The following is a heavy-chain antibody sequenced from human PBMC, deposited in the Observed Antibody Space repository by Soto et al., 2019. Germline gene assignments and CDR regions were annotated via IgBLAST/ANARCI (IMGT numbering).Heavy chain of an antibody. CDR1: GFTFSSYA. Sequence: PGGSLRLSCAASGFTFSSYAMSWVRQAPGEGLEWVSGITSAAISTFYADSVKGRFTISRDNSKNTLYLQINNLRAEDTAVYYCAKDPSGAYCSGGSCFHWGQGTLVTVSS. D-gene: IGHD2-15*01. J-gene: IGHJ4*02. V-gene: IGHV3-23*01. CDR3: AKDPSGAYCSGGSCFH. CDR2: ITSAAIST.